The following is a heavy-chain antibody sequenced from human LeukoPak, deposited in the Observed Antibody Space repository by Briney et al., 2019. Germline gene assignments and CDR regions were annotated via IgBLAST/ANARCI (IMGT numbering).Heavy chain of an antibody. D-gene: IGHD3-10*01. CDR1: GFIFPNAW. J-gene: IGHJ1*01. Sequence: GGSLRLSCAASGFIFPNAWMHWVRQAPGKGLEWVGCIKNKNSGRTTNYITPVKGRFTISRDDSRNTLYLEMDSLKTEDTAVYYRVTDGGLLPYYFTYWGQGTLVTVSS. V-gene: IGHV3-15*01. CDR2: IKNKNSGRTT. CDR3: VTDGGLLPYYFTY.